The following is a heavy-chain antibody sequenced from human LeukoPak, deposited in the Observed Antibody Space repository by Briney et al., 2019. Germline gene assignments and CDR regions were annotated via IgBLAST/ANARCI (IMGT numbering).Heavy chain of an antibody. CDR1: GASISSYY. Sequence: ETLSLTCTVSGASISSYYWSWIRQPPGKGLEWVSVIYSGGSTFYADSVKGRFSISRDNSKNTLYLQMNSLRAEDTAVYYCASARGSNYGSLGDWGQGTLVTVSS. CDR2: IYSGGST. D-gene: IGHD5-18*01. CDR3: ASARGSNYGSLGD. V-gene: IGHV3-53*01. J-gene: IGHJ4*02.